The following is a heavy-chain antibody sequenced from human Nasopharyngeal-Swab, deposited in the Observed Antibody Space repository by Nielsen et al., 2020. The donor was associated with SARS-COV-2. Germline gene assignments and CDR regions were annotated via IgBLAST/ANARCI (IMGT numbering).Heavy chain of an antibody. J-gene: IGHJ4*02. CDR3: ARSHPYSSPHC. CDR2: INHSGST. CDR1: GGSFSGYY. V-gene: IGHV4-34*01. D-gene: IGHD6-19*01. Sequence: GSLRLSCAVYGGSFSGYYWSWIRQPPGKGLEWIGEINHSGSTNYNPSLKSRVTISVDTSKNQFSLKLSSVTAADTAVYYCARSHPYSSPHCWGQGTLVTVSS.